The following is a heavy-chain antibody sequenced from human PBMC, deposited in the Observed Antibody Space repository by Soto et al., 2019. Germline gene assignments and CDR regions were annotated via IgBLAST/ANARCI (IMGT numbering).Heavy chain of an antibody. V-gene: IGHV1-69*06. CDR3: ARGTRSGSYYYYGLDV. CDR1: GGTFSSYA. J-gene: IGHJ6*02. CDR2: IIPIFGTT. Sequence: KVSCKASGGTFSSYAISWVRQAPGQGLEWMGGIIPIFGTTNYARRFQGRVTITADKSTSTAYMELRSLRSEDTAVYYCARGTRSGSYYYYGLDVWGQGTTVTVSS. D-gene: IGHD1-26*01.